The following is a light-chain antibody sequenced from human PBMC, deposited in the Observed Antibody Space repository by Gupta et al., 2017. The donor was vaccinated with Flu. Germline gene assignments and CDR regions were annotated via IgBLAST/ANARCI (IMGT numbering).Light chain of an antibody. CDR1: IPNIGRNY. CDR2: RNY. CDR3: AAWDDRLSSWL. Sequence: VTGTGSVSIPNIGRNYVYWFQQVAVTSPKLLIYRNYLRPSGVTDRFSASKSGTSASLASSGRRSADEADYYCAAWDDRLSSWLFGGGTTLTVL. J-gene: IGLJ2*01. V-gene: IGLV1-47*01.